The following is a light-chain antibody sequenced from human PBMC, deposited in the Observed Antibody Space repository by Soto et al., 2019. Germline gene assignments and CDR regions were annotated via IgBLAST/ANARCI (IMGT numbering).Light chain of an antibody. Sequence: EIVLTQSTGTLSLSPGERATLSCRASQSVSSSYLAWYQQKPGQAPRLLIYGASSRATGIPDRFSGSGSGTEFTLIISSLQSEDSAVYYCQQYNSWLWTFGQGTKVDIK. CDR3: QQYNSWLWT. CDR1: QSVSSSY. J-gene: IGKJ1*01. CDR2: GAS. V-gene: IGKV3-20*01.